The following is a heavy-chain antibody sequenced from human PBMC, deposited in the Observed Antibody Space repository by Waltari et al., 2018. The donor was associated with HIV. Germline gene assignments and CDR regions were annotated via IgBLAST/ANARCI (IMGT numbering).Heavy chain of an antibody. J-gene: IGHJ4*02. CDR1: GFTFSSYA. D-gene: IGHD4-17*01. CDR2: ISGSEGRA. V-gene: IGHV3-23*01. CDR3: AKEGDGDYPGDY. Sequence: EVQLLESGGGLVQPGGSLRLSCAASGFTFSSYAMSWVRQAPGKGLEWVSAISGSEGRATHADSVNGRFPTSRHNSKTALDLQRIGLSAEDTAVYYCAKEGDGDYPGDYWGQGTLVTVSS.